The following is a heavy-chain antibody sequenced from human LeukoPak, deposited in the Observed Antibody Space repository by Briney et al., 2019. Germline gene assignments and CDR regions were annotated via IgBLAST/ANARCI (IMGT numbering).Heavy chain of an antibody. CDR1: GFSFSDSG. D-gene: IGHD1-26*01. CDR2: LWSDERIK. CDR3: ATEGPDGTYSYFHH. J-gene: IGHJ4*02. V-gene: IGHV3-33*08. Sequence: GRSLRLSCEASGFSFSDSGMHWVRQAPGKGLEWVAVLWSDERIKYYADPVRGRFTISRDSSKKTVWLQMDSLTVEDTALYYCATEGPDGTYSYFHHWGQGTLVIVSS.